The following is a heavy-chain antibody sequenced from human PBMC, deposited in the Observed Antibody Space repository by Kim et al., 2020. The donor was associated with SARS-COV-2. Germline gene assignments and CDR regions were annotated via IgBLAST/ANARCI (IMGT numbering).Heavy chain of an antibody. Sequence: AESAKGRFTISRDNSQNTLYLQMSSLRAEDTAVYYCVKDGWEEWLVQGPNWGQGTLVTVSS. V-gene: IGHV3-64D*09. D-gene: IGHD6-19*01. CDR3: VKDGWEEWLVQGPN. J-gene: IGHJ4*02.